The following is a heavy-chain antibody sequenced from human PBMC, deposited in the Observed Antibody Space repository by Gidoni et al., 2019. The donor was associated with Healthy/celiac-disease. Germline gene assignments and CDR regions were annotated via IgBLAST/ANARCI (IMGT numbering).Heavy chain of an antibody. Sequence: ELQLLEPGGGLVQPGGSLRLSCAASGFTSSSYAMCWVRQAPGKGLEWVSSISGSGGSTYYADSVKGRFTISRDNSKNTLYLQMNSLRAEDTAVYYCAKEAHYYDSSGYDYYYYYGMDVWGQGTTVTVSS. V-gene: IGHV3-23*01. D-gene: IGHD3-22*01. CDR2: ISGSGGST. J-gene: IGHJ6*02. CDR1: GFTSSSYA. CDR3: AKEAHYYDSSGYDYYYYYGMDV.